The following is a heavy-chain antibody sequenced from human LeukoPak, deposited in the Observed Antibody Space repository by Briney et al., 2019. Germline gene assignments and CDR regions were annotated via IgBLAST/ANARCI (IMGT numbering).Heavy chain of an antibody. D-gene: IGHD3-10*01. J-gene: IGHJ4*02. Sequence: GGSLRLSCAASGFTFISYAMHWVRQAPGKGLEWVAVISYDGSNKYYADSVKGRFTISRDNSKNTLYLQMNSLRAEDTAVYYCARDHDSGSYSDYWGQGTLVTVSS. CDR2: ISYDGSNK. V-gene: IGHV3-30*04. CDR1: GFTFISYA. CDR3: ARDHDSGSYSDY.